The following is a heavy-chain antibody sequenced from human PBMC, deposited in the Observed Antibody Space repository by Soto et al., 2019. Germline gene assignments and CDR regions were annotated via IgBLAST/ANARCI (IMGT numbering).Heavy chain of an antibody. Sequence: GGSLRLSCAASGFTFSGSAMHWVRQASGKGLEWVGRIRSKANSYATAYAASVKGRFTISRDDSKNTAYLQMNSLKTEDTAVYYCTRRFGPDFDIWGQGTMVTVSS. D-gene: IGHD3-3*01. V-gene: IGHV3-73*01. J-gene: IGHJ3*02. CDR2: IRSKANSYAT. CDR1: GFTFSGSA. CDR3: TRRFGPDFDI.